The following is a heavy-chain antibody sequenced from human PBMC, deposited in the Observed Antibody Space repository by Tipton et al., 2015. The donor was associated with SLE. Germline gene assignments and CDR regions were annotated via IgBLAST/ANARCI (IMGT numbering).Heavy chain of an antibody. CDR1: GGSISSYY. V-gene: IGHV4-59*01. CDR2: IYYSGST. CDR3: ARLGTGIFDY. Sequence: TLSLTCTVPGGSISSYYWSWIRQPPGKGLEWIGYIYYSGSTNYNPSLKSRVTISVDTSKNQFSLKLSSVTAADTAVYYSARLGTGIFDYWGQGTLVTVSS. D-gene: IGHD1-1*01. J-gene: IGHJ4*02.